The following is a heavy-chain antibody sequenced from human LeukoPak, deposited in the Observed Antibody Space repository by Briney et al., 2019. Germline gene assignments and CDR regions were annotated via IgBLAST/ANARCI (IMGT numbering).Heavy chain of an antibody. Sequence: MAGGSLRLSCAASGFTFSDYYMSWIRQAPGKGLEWVSYISSSGSTIYYADFVKGRFTISRDNAKNSLYLQMNSLRAEDTAVYYCAKFAVTTTDDFWGQGTLVTVSS. D-gene: IGHD4-17*01. CDR2: ISSSGSTI. CDR3: AKFAVTTTDDF. J-gene: IGHJ4*02. CDR1: GFTFSDYY. V-gene: IGHV3-11*01.